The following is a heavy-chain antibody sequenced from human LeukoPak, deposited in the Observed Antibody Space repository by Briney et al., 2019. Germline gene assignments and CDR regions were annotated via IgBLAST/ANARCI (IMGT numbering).Heavy chain of an antibody. Sequence: ASVKVSCKVSGYTVTAVSINWVRQAPGEGLEWMGGFDPEDDETIYAQNFQGRVTMTEDTSTDTAYMELSSLRSEDTAIYYCATSWGSNGGIYLDFWGQGTLVTVSS. CDR2: FDPEDDET. CDR3: ATSWGSNGGIYLDF. V-gene: IGHV1-24*01. D-gene: IGHD2-8*01. CDR1: GYTVTAVS. J-gene: IGHJ4*02.